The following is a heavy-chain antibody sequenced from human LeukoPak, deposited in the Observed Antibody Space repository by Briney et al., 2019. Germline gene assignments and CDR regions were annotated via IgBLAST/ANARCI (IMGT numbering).Heavy chain of an antibody. CDR1: GFTFGSYG. CDR3: AKEGFDYYDSSGHFGLDC. D-gene: IGHD3-22*01. V-gene: IGHV3-30*02. J-gene: IGHJ4*02. CDR2: IRYDGSNK. Sequence: GGSLRLSCAASGFTFGSYGMHWVRQAPGKGLEWVAFIRYDGSNKYYADSVKGRFTISRDNSKNTLYLQMNSLRAEDTAVYYCAKEGFDYYDSSGHFGLDCWCRGTLVTVSS.